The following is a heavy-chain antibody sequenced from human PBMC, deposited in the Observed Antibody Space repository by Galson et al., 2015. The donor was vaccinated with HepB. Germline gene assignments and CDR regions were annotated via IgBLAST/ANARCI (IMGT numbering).Heavy chain of an antibody. CDR2: INPNSGGT. V-gene: IGHV1-2*07. J-gene: IGHJ5*02. CDR1: GYTFSDYY. Sequence: SVKVSCKASGYTFSDYYMHWVRQAPGQGLEWMGWINPNSGGTNYARKFQGRVTMTRDTSISTVCMILTRLRSDDTAIYYCARDYYDTSGYYHSGKFDWFDPWGQGSLVTVSS. CDR3: ARDYYDTSGYYHSGKFDWFDP. D-gene: IGHD3-22*01.